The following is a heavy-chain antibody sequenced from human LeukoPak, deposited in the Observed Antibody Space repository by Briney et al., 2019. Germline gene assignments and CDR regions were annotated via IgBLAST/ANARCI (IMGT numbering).Heavy chain of an antibody. CDR1: GFTFSSYG. CDR3: ARVSGGGQLVEGQKIYYYYMDV. V-gene: IGHV3-23*01. Sequence: GGSLRLSCAASGFTFSSYGMSWVRQAPGKGLEWVSAISGSGGSTYYADSVKGRFTISRDNSKNTLYLQMNSLRAEDTAVYYCARVSGGGQLVEGQKIYYYYMDVWGKGTTVTVSS. D-gene: IGHD6-6*01. J-gene: IGHJ6*03. CDR2: ISGSGGST.